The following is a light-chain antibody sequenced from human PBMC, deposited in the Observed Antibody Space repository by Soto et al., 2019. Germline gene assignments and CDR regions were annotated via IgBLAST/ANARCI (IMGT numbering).Light chain of an antibody. CDR2: GAS. Sequence: EIVMTQSPATLSVSPGERATLSCRASHSVSSRLAWYQQKPGQAPRLLIYGASTRATGLPARFSGSGSGTEFTLTISSLQSEDFGVYYCQRYTNWPLTFGGGTKVEIK. V-gene: IGKV3-15*01. J-gene: IGKJ4*01. CDR1: HSVSSR. CDR3: QRYTNWPLT.